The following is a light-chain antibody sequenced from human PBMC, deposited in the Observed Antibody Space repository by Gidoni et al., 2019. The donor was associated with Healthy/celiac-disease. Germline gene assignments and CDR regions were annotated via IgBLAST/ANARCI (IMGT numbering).Light chain of an antibody. CDR2: AAS. Sequence: DIQLTQSPSFLSASVGDRVTITCWASQGISSYLAWYQQKPGKAPKLLIYAASTLQSGVPSRFSGSGSGTEFTLTISSLQPEDFATYYCQQLNSYPRGLTFGGGTKVEIK. CDR3: QQLNSYPRGLT. V-gene: IGKV1-9*01. J-gene: IGKJ4*01. CDR1: QGISSY.